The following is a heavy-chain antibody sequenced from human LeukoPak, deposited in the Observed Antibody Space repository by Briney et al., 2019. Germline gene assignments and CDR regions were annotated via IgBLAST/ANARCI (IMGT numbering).Heavy chain of an antibody. CDR3: AREVPHALGYCSSTSCQNYYYYYYMDV. D-gene: IGHD2-2*01. Sequence: KPSETQSLTCTVSGGSISSYYWSWIRQPPGKGLEWIGYIYYSGSTNYNPSLKSRVTISVDTSKNQFSLKLSSVTAADTAVYYCAREVPHALGYCSSTSCQNYYYYYYMDVWGKGTTVTVSS. CDR1: GGSISSYY. J-gene: IGHJ6*03. CDR2: IYYSGST. V-gene: IGHV4-59*01.